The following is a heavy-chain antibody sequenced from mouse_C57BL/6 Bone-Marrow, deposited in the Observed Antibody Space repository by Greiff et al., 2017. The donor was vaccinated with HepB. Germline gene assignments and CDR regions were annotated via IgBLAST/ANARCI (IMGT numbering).Heavy chain of an antibody. J-gene: IGHJ4*01. CDR2: IYPGDGDT. V-gene: IGHV1-82*01. CDR1: GYAFSSSW. D-gene: IGHD1-1*02. CDR3: ARGSYLYYAMEY. Sequence: VQLQQSGPELVKPGASVKISCKASGYAFSSSWMNWVKQRPGKGLEWIGRIYPGDGDTNYNGKFKGKATLTADKSSSTAYMQLSSLTSEDSAVYFCARGSYLYYAMEYWGQGTSVTVSS.